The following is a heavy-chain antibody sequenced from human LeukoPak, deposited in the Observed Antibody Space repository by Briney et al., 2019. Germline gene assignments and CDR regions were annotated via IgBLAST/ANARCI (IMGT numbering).Heavy chain of an antibody. CDR1: GYSISSGYY. CDR3: ARLLSDRILYYIRYYYYYYMDV. Sequence: PSETLSLTCAVSGYSISSGYYWGWIRQPPGKGLEWIGSIYHSGSTYYNPSLKSRVTISVDTSKNQFSLKLSSVTAADTAVYYCARLLSDRILYYIRYYYYYYMDVWGKGTTATVSS. J-gene: IGHJ6*03. CDR2: IYHSGST. V-gene: IGHV4-38-2*01. D-gene: IGHD2-8*01.